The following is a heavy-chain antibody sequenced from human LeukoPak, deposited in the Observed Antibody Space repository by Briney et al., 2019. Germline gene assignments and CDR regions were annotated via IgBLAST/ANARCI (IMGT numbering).Heavy chain of an antibody. Sequence: SETLSLTCTVSGGSISSGGYYWSWIRQHPGKGLEWIGYIYYSGSTYYNPSLKSRVTISVDTSKNQFSLKLSSVTAADTAVYYCARVDPAGYSSSFTLDYWGQGTLVTVSS. D-gene: IGHD6-13*01. CDR1: GGSISSGGYY. CDR3: ARVDPAGYSSSFTLDY. J-gene: IGHJ4*02. V-gene: IGHV4-31*03. CDR2: IYYSGST.